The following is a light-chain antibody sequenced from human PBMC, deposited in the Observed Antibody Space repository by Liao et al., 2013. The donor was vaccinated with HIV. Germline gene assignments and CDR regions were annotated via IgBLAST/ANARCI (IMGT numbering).Light chain of an antibody. V-gene: IGLV3-21*04. J-gene: IGLJ3*02. CDR2: YDS. Sequence: SYVLTQPPSVSVAPGETATISCGGNDIGRKPVHWYQQKPFQAPLLVIYYDSDRPSGIPERFSGSNVGNTATLNIGRVEAGDEADYYCQVWDSRTEHWVFGGGTKLTVL. CDR1: DIGRKP. CDR3: QVWDSRTEHWV.